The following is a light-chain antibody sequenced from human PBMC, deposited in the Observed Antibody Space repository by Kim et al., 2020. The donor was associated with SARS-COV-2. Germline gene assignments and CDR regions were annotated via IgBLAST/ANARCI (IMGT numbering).Light chain of an antibody. Sequence: ALGQTVRITCQGDSLRSYYASWYQQKQGQAPVLVIYGKNNRPSGIPGRFSGSSAGNTASLTITGAQAEDEADYYCNSRDSSGNHYVFGTGTKVTVL. CDR1: SLRSYY. CDR2: GKN. J-gene: IGLJ1*01. V-gene: IGLV3-19*01. CDR3: NSRDSSGNHYV.